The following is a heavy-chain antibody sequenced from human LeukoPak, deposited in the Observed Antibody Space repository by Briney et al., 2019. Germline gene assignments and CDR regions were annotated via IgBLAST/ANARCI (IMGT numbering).Heavy chain of an antibody. CDR1: GFTFSSYS. CDR2: ISRSGGST. Sequence: GGSLRLSCAASGFTFSSYSMNWVRQAPGKGLEWVSTISRSGGSTYYADSVKGRFTISRDNSQNTLYLQMNSLRGEDTALYYCARGTYYYDSSGYKTIDYWGQGTLVTVSS. D-gene: IGHD3-22*01. J-gene: IGHJ4*02. CDR3: ARGTYYYDSSGYKTIDY. V-gene: IGHV3-23*01.